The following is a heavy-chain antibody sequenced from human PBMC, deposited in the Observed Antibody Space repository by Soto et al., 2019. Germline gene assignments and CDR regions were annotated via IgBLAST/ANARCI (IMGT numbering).Heavy chain of an antibody. V-gene: IGHV3-30*18. D-gene: IGHD2-8*02. CDR2: ISPDGNIY. CDR1: GSPFSSYD. Sequence: PGGSLRLSCAASGSPFSSYDIHWVRQAPGKGLEWLAHISPDGNIYPYADSVRGRFTISRDNSRKMLYLQMNSLRPDDTAVYYCVKDRSDTWSFDNWGQGTLVTVSS. J-gene: IGHJ4*02. CDR3: VKDRSDTWSFDN.